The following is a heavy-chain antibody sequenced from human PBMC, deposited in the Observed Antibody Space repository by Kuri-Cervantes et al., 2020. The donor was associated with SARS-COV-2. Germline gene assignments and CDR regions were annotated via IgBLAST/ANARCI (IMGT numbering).Heavy chain of an antibody. CDR2: IGHSGTTK. CDR3: ASQSGNRNWYFDL. D-gene: IGHD1-26*01. Sequence: GESLKISCTASGFIFSDYYMTWIRQAPGKGLEWVSNIGHSGTTKYYADSVKGRFTISRDNAKNSLYLQMNRLGAEDTAVYYCASQSGNRNWYFDLWGRGTLVTVSS. CDR1: GFIFSDYY. J-gene: IGHJ2*01. V-gene: IGHV3-11*04.